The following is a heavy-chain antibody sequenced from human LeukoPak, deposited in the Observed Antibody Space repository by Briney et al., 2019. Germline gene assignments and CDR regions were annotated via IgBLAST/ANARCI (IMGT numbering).Heavy chain of an antibody. D-gene: IGHD5-18*01. CDR3: ARRSGYSYEGPINWFDP. Sequence: SETLSLTCTVSGGPISSSSYYWGWIRQPPGKGLEWIGSIYYSGSTYYNPSLKSRVTISVDTSKNQFSLKLSSVTAADTAVYYCARRSGYSYEGPINWFDPWGQGTLVTVSS. J-gene: IGHJ5*02. CDR2: IYYSGST. V-gene: IGHV4-39*01. CDR1: GGPISSSSYY.